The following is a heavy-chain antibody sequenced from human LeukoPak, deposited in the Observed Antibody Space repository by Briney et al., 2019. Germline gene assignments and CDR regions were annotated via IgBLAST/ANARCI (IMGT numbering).Heavy chain of an antibody. CDR1: GGTFISYA. V-gene: IGHV1-69*13. CDR3: ARVQYSSGWYYFDY. D-gene: IGHD6-19*01. Sequence: SVKVSCKASGGTFISYAISWVRQVPGQGLEWMGGIIPIFGTANYAQKFQGRVTITADESTSTAYMELSSLRSEDTAVYYCARVQYSSGWYYFDYWGQGTLVTVSS. CDR2: IIPIFGTA. J-gene: IGHJ4*02.